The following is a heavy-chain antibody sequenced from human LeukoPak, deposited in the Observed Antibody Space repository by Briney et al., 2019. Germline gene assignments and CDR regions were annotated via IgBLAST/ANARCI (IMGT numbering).Heavy chain of an antibody. J-gene: IGHJ4*02. Sequence: GGSLTLSCAASGFTFSQAGMHWIRQAPGKGLEWISYISDSSSYTSYADSVKGRFTISRDNAKNSLYLQMNSLRADDTAVYFCSRCQYNSSPDYWGQGTLVTVSS. D-gene: IGHD6-13*01. CDR3: SRCQYNSSPDY. CDR1: GFTFSQAG. V-gene: IGHV3-11*03. CDR2: ISDSSSYT.